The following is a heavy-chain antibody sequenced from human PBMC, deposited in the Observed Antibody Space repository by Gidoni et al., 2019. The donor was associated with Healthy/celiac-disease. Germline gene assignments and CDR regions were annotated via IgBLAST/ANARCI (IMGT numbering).Heavy chain of an antibody. CDR3: ARDQGIFDY. Sequence: QVQLQESGPGLVKPSPTLSLTCPVSCGSISSGSYYWSWIRQPAGQGLEWIGRIYTSGSTNYTPSLKSRVTISVDTSTNQFSLKLSSVTAADTAVYYCARDQGIFDYWGQGTLVTVSS. CDR1: CGSISSGSYY. CDR2: IYTSGST. V-gene: IGHV4-61*02. J-gene: IGHJ4*02.